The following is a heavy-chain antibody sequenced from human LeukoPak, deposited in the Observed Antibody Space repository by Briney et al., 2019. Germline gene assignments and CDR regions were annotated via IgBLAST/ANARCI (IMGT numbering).Heavy chain of an antibody. CDR3: ARVGDGDDDY. D-gene: IGHD4-17*01. CDR2: ISSSRSYI. CDR1: GFTFSSYA. J-gene: IGHJ4*02. V-gene: IGHV3-21*01. Sequence: GGSLILSCAGSGFTFSSYAMSWVRQAPGKGLEWVSSISSSRSYIYYADSVKGRFTISRDNAKNSLYLQMNSLRAEDTAVYYCARVGDGDDDYWGQGTLVTVSS.